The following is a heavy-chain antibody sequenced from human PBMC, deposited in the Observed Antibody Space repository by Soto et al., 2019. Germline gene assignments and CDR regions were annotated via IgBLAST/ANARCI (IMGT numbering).Heavy chain of an antibody. Sequence: PGGSLRLSCAASGFTFSSYSMNWVRQAPGKGLEWVSSISSSGSYIYYADSVKGRFTISRDNAKNSLYLQMNSLRAEDTAVYYCATYSNQPQFDPWVQGTLVSVS. CDR3: ATYSNQPQFDP. V-gene: IGHV3-21*01. CDR2: ISSSGSYI. D-gene: IGHD4-4*01. J-gene: IGHJ5*02. CDR1: GFTFSSYS.